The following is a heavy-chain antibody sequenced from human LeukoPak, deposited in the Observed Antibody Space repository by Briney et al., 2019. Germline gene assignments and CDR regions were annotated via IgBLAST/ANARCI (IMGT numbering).Heavy chain of an antibody. D-gene: IGHD2-15*01. Sequence: PSETLSLTCSVSGGSISKTNYYWGWIRQPPGKGLEWIGNIHYSGSTYYNPSLKSRVTISVDTSKNQFSLKLSAVTAADTAVYYCARMHIVVVVAAPDLSPGGYMDVWGKGTTV. CDR1: GGSISKTNYY. V-gene: IGHV4-39*01. CDR2: IHYSGST. CDR3: ARMHIVVVVAAPDLSPGGYMDV. J-gene: IGHJ6*03.